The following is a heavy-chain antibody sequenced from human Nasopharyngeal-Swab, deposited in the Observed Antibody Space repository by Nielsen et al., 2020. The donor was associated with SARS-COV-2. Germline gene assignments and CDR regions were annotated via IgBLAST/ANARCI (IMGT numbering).Heavy chain of an antibody. CDR3: AKEEAGYYDRSPYYDTFVV. Sequence: GESLKISCAASGFTFSTYGMHWVRQAPGKGLEWVAAIPCDGTYTYYADSVKGRFIISRDNSKTTLYVHMNSLRPEDTAVYYCAKEEAGYYDRSPYYDTFVVWGQGTMVTVSS. J-gene: IGHJ3*01. CDR1: GFTFSTYG. D-gene: IGHD3-22*01. CDR2: IPCDGTYT. V-gene: IGHV3-30*18.